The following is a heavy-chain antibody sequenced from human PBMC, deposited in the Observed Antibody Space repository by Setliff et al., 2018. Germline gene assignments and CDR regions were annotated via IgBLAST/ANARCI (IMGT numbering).Heavy chain of an antibody. J-gene: IGHJ6*02. CDR2: IIIGSDDR. CDR1: GFIFSGYS. D-gene: IGHD1-7*01. V-gene: IGHV3-21*01. Sequence: GGSLRLSCAASGFIFSGYSMNWVRQTPGKGLEWVSSIIIGSDDRFYADSVKGRFTISRDNSKNTLYLQMNSLRAEDTAMYYCARDHFAGSTIYYYGMDVWGQGTTVTVSS. CDR3: ARDHFAGSTIYYYGMDV.